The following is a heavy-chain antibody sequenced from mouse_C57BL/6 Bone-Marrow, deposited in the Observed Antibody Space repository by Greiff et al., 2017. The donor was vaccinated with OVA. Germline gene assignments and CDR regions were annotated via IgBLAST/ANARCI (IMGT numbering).Heavy chain of an antibody. V-gene: IGHV1-64*01. Sequence: QVHVKQPGAELVKPGASVKLSCKASGYTFTSYWMHWVKQRPGQGLEWIGMIHPNSGSTNYNEKFKSKATLTVDKSSSTAYMQLSSLTSEDSAVYYCARGDSSGCYFDYWGQGTTLTVSS. CDR2: IHPNSGST. J-gene: IGHJ2*01. CDR1: GYTFTSYW. CDR3: ARGDSSGCYFDY. D-gene: IGHD1-1*01.